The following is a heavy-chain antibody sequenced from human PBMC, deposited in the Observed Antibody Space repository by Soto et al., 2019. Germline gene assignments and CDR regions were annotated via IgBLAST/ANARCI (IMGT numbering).Heavy chain of an antibody. Sequence: EVQLLESGGGLVQPGGSLRLSCAASGFTFSSYAMSWVRQAPGKGLEWVSAISGSGGSTYYADSVKGRFTISRDNSKNTLYLQMNNLRAEDTAVYYCAKDPFITMVRGVISTGWFDPWGQGTLVTVSS. V-gene: IGHV3-23*01. D-gene: IGHD3-10*01. J-gene: IGHJ5*02. CDR1: GFTFSSYA. CDR3: AKDPFITMVRGVISTGWFDP. CDR2: ISGSGGST.